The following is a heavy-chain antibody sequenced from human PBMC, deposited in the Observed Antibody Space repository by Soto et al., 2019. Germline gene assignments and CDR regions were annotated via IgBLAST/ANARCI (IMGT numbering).Heavy chain of an antibody. J-gene: IGHJ4*02. CDR1: RDSISRADYY. D-gene: IGHD6-6*01. CDR2: VTHSGSS. Sequence: QVQLQESGPGLVRPSQTLSLTCTVSRDSISRADYYWSWIRQHAGKGLEWIGYVTHSGSSFYNPSLQSRVIISVDTSKNQFALKLTPVTAAGTAVYYCARTRTDTSSSVDHWGQGTLVTVSS. V-gene: IGHV4-31*03. CDR3: ARTRTDTSSSVDH.